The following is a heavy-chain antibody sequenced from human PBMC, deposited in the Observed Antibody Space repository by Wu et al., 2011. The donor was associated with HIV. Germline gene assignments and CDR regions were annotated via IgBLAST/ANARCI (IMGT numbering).Heavy chain of an antibody. CDR3: ARDLGGDEDY. CDR2: IITIFGTA. D-gene: IGHD2-21*01. V-gene: IGHV1-69*06. J-gene: IGHJ4*02. Sequence: MGGIITIFGTAKYVQKFQGRVTITADKSTSTAYMELSSLTSEDTAVYYCARDLGGDEDYWGQGTLVTVSS.